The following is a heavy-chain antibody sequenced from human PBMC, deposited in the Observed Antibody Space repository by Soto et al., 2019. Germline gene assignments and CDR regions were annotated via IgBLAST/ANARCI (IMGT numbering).Heavy chain of an antibody. CDR3: AREGLGRRIIQPYYHDGMDV. V-gene: IGHV3-48*03. J-gene: IGHJ6*02. D-gene: IGHD3-3*01. CDR2: ISSNGRTL. Sequence: EMQLVESGGGLVQPGGSLRLSCAASGFTFSNYEFNWVRQAPGKGLEWVSYISSNGRTLYYADSLTGRFTISRDDASNSIYLQMNSLRAEATAVYYCAREGLGRRIIQPYYHDGMDVWGHGTTVIVSS. CDR1: GFTFSNYE.